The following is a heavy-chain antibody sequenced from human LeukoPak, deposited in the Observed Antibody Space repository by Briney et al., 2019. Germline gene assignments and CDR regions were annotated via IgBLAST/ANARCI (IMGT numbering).Heavy chain of an antibody. V-gene: IGHV4-34*01. CDR2: INHSGST. J-gene: IGHJ4*02. CDR3: ARGLLTTAGSISAPEFDY. D-gene: IGHD3-22*01. CDR1: GGSFSGYY. Sequence: SETLSLTCAVYGGSFSGYYWSWIRQPPGKGLGWIGEINHSGSTNYNPSLKSRVTISVDTSKNQFSLKLSSVTAADTAVYYCARGLLTTAGSISAPEFDYWGQGTLVTVSS.